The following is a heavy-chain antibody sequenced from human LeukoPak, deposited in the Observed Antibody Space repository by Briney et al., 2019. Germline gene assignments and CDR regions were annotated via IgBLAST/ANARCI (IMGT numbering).Heavy chain of an antibody. CDR1: GFTLSNYW. CDR2: INQHGSEK. J-gene: IGHJ4*02. D-gene: IGHD3-10*01. Sequence: PGGSLRLSCAASGFTLSNYWLSWVRQAPGKGLEWVTNINQHGSEKYYVDSVKGRFTISRDNAKNSLYLQMNSLRAEDTAVYYCARVRSRSFRGGGCDYWGQGTLVTVSS. CDR3: ARVRSRSFRGGGCDY. V-gene: IGHV3-7*01.